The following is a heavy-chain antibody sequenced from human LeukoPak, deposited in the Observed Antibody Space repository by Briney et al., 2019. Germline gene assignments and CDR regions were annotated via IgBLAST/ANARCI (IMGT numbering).Heavy chain of an antibody. J-gene: IGHJ4*02. CDR1: GFIVSSIY. V-gene: IGHV3-53*01. CDR3: ARGILDY. CDR2: IYSDDNT. Sequence: GGSLRLSCAASGFIVSSIYMSWVRQAPGKGLEWGSVIYSDDNTYYVDSVKGRFTISRDNSKNTVYLQMNSLRAEDPAVYYCARGILDYWGQGTLVTVAS.